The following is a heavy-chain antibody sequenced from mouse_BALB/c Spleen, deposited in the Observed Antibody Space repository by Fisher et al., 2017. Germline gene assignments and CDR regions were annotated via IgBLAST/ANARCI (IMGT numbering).Heavy chain of an antibody. D-gene: IGHD2-10*02. CDR3: ARLYGKDAMDY. J-gene: IGHJ4*01. V-gene: IGHV5-12-2*01. Sequence: RFTISRDNAKNTLYLQMSSLKSEDTAMYYCARLYGKDAMDYWGQGTSVTVSS.